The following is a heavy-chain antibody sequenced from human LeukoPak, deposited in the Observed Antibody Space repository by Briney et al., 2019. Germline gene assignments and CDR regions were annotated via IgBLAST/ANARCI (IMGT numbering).Heavy chain of an antibody. CDR1: GFTFSSYA. Sequence: GGSLRLSCAASGFTFSSYAITWVRQAPGKGLEWVSAISGGGDSTYYADSVKGRFTISRDNSKNTLYLQMNSLRVEDTAVYYCSGHYYDTSGPSAFDIWGQGTMVTVSS. V-gene: IGHV3-23*01. D-gene: IGHD3-22*01. CDR2: ISGGGDST. CDR3: SGHYYDTSGPSAFDI. J-gene: IGHJ3*02.